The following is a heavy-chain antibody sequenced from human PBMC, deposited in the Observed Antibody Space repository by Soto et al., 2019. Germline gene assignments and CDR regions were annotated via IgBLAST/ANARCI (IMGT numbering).Heavy chain of an antibody. CDR1: GGSISSSNW. J-gene: IGHJ4*02. CDR3: ARDSGGGADY. CDR2: IYHTGST. D-gene: IGHD2-21*01. Sequence: VQLQGSGPGLVKPSGTLSLTCVVSGGSISSSNWWSWVRQPPGKGLEWIGEIYHTGSTTYNPSLNSRVTISVDKSKNQFSLELSSVTAADTAVYYCARDSGGGADYWGQGTLVTVSS. V-gene: IGHV4-4*02.